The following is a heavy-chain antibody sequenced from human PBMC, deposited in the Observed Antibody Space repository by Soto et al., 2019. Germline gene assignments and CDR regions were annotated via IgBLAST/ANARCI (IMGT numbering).Heavy chain of an antibody. J-gene: IGHJ4*02. CDR1: GFTFSSYG. Sequence: QVQLVESGGGVVQPGRSLRLSCAASGFTFSSYGMHWVRQAPGKGLEWVAIIYYDGSNKYYADSVKGRFTISRDNSKNTVLLQMNSLRAEDTAVYYCARGDNGAAAGLDWGQGTLVTVSS. D-gene: IGHD6-13*01. CDR3: ARGDNGAAAGLD. CDR2: IYYDGSNK. V-gene: IGHV3-33*01.